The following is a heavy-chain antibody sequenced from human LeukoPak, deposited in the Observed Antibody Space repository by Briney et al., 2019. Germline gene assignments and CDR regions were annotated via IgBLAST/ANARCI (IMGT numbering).Heavy chain of an antibody. J-gene: IGHJ3*02. Sequence: PGGSLRLSCAASGFTFGRSEMNWVRRAPGKGLEWVSYISSLGTKIYYADSVRGRFTMSRDNAKNSLYLQMDSLRAEDTAIYYCARERVTTGGDACDIWGQGTMVTVSS. V-gene: IGHV3-48*03. CDR2: ISSLGTKI. CDR3: ARERVTTGGDACDI. D-gene: IGHD4-11*01. CDR1: GFTFGRSE.